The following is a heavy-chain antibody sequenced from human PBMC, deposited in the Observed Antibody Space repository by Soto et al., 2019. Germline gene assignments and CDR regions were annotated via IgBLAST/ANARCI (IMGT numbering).Heavy chain of an antibody. CDR2: IKSKTDGGTT. CDR1: GFTFSNAW. D-gene: IGHD3-3*01. CDR3: TTASYYDFWTGYYRYNWFDP. J-gene: IGHJ5*02. Sequence: EVQLVESGGGLVKPGGSLRLSCAASGFTFSNAWMSWVRQPPGKGLEWVGRIKSKTDGGTTDYAAPVKGRFTTSRDDSKNTLYLQMNSLKTEDTAVYYCTTASYYDFWTGYYRYNWFDPWGQGTLVTVSS. V-gene: IGHV3-15*01.